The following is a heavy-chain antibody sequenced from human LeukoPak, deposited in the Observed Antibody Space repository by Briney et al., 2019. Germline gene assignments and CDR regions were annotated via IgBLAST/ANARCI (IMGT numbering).Heavy chain of an antibody. Sequence: GASVKVSCKASGFTVTGYYMHWVRQAPGQGLEWMGWINPNSGATNYAQKFQGRVTMTRDTPISTVYLELSRLRSDDTAVYYCTRGGPEGSGYSYGSHDYWGQGTLVTVSS. CDR3: TRGGPEGSGYSYGSHDY. CDR1: GFTVTGYY. V-gene: IGHV1-2*02. D-gene: IGHD5-18*01. CDR2: INPNSGAT. J-gene: IGHJ4*02.